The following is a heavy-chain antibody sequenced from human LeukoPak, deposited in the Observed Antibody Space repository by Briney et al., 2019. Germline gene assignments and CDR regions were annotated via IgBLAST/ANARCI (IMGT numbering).Heavy chain of an antibody. D-gene: IGHD3-10*01. Sequence: GGSLRLSCAASGFTFSSYGMHWVRQAPGKGLEWVAFIRYDGSNKYYADSAKGRFTISRDNSKNTLYLQMNSLRAEDTAVYYCAKDNGSGSYANWFDPWGQGTLVTVSS. CDR1: GFTFSSYG. CDR2: IRYDGSNK. CDR3: AKDNGSGSYANWFDP. J-gene: IGHJ5*02. V-gene: IGHV3-30*02.